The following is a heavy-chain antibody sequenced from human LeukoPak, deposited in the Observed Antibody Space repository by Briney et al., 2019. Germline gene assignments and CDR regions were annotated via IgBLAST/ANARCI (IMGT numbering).Heavy chain of an antibody. J-gene: IGHJ4*02. D-gene: IGHD3-10*01. CDR2: INHSGST. CDR3: ARGPPGHYYGSGRSLGY. V-gene: IGHV4-34*01. Sequence: SETLSLTCAVYGGSFSGYYWSWIRQPPGKGLEWIGEINHSGSTNYTPSLKSRVTISVDTSKNQFSLKLSSVTAADTAVYYCARGPPGHYYGSGRSLGYWGQGTLVTVSS. CDR1: GGSFSGYY.